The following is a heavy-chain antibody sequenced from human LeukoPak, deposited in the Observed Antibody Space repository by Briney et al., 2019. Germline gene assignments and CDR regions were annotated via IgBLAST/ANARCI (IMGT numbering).Heavy chain of an antibody. CDR1: RFTFSIYS. CDR3: GGVVAATSDLDSYGLDV. J-gene: IGHJ6*02. V-gene: IGHV3-21*01. D-gene: IGHD2-15*01. CDR2: ISISSDYI. Sequence: GGSLRLSCAASRFTFSIYSMNWVRQAPGKGLEWVSSISISSDYIYYADSVKGRFTISRDNAKNSLYLQMNSLRAEDTAVYYCGGVVAATSDLDSYGLDVWDQGTTVTVSS.